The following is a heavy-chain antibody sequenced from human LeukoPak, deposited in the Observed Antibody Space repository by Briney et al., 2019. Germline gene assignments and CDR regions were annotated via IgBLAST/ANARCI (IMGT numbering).Heavy chain of an antibody. J-gene: IGHJ4*02. CDR3: AKDRSTTWSFDY. CDR1: GFTFSFSG. V-gene: IGHV3-30*18. D-gene: IGHD6-13*01. CDR2: ISDDGSRK. Sequence: GGSLRLSCAASGFTFSFSGMYWVRQAPGKGLEWLAFISDDGSRKYYADSVKGRFTISRDNSKDTLFLQMNSLRTEDTAVYYCAKDRSTTWSFDYWGQGTLVTVSS.